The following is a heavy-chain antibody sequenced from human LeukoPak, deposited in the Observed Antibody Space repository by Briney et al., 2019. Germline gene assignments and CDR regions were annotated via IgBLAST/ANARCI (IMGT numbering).Heavy chain of an antibody. CDR3: ARGGPAATTNYYYYYMDV. D-gene: IGHD2-2*01. CDR2: IIPIFGTA. V-gene: IGHV1-69*13. J-gene: IGHJ6*03. Sequence: SVKVSCKASGYTFTSYGISWVRQAPGQGLEWMGWIIPIFGTANYAQKFQGRVTITADESTSTAYMELSSLRSEDTAVYYCARGGPAATTNYYYYYMDVWGKGTTVTVSS. CDR1: GYTFTSYG.